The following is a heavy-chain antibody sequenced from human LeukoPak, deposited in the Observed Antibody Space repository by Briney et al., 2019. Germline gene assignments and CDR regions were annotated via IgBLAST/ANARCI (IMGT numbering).Heavy chain of an antibody. CDR3: ARHGVSGWYLDWYFDL. CDR2: IYPGDSDT. V-gene: IGHV5-51*01. Sequence: GESLKISCKGSGYSFTSYWIGWVRQMPGKGLEWMRIIYPGDSDTRYSPSFQGQVTISADKSISTAYLQWSSLKASDTAMYYCARHGVSGWYLDWYFDLWGRGTLVTVSS. D-gene: IGHD6-19*01. J-gene: IGHJ2*01. CDR1: GYSFTSYW.